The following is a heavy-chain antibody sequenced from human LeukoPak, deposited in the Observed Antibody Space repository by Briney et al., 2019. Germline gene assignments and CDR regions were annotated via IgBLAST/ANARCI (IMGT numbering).Heavy chain of an antibody. CDR2: IRYDGSNK. CDR3: AKVIGLVATKYYYYYMDV. Sequence: PGGSLRLSCAASGFTFSSYGMHWVRQAPGKGLEWVAFIRYDGSNKYYADSVKGRFTISRDNSKNTLYLQMNSLRAEDTAVYYCAKVIGLVATKYYYYYMDVWGKGTTVTVSS. V-gene: IGHV3-30*02. CDR1: GFTFSSYG. J-gene: IGHJ6*03. D-gene: IGHD5-12*01.